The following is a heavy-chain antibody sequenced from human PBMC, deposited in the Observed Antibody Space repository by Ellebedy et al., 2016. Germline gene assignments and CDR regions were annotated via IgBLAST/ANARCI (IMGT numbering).Heavy chain of an antibody. CDR2: ISGDGTTP. CDR3: ARGYNAALDT. V-gene: IGHV3-74*01. Sequence: GESLKISCAAFGFTFNHLWMHWVRQAPGEGLVWLSRISGDGTTPVYADSVKGRFTISRDNANNMLFLQMNSLRADDTAVYYCARGYNAALDTWGQGTRVTVSS. D-gene: IGHD1-1*01. CDR1: GFTFNHLW. J-gene: IGHJ5*02.